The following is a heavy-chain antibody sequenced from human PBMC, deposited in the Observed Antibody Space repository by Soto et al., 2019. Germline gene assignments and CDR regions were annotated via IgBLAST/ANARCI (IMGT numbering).Heavy chain of an antibody. J-gene: IGHJ5*02. CDR2: ISGSGGST. Sequence: GGSLRLSCAASGFTFSSYAMSWVRQAPGKGLEWVSAISGSGGSTYYADSVKGRFTISRDNSKNTLYLQMNSLRAEDTVVYYCAKSPSNLLNLAAAGTRAPHNWFDPWGQGTLVTVSS. CDR3: AKSPSNLLNLAAAGTRAPHNWFDP. D-gene: IGHD6-13*01. CDR1: GFTFSSYA. V-gene: IGHV3-23*01.